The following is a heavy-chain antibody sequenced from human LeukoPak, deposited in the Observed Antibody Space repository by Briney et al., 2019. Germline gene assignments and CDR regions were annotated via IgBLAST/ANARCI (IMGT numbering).Heavy chain of an antibody. CDR1: GGSFSGYY. D-gene: IGHD3-10*01. Sequence: SETLSLTCAVYGGSFSGYYWSWIRQPPGKGLEWIGEINHSGSTNYNPSLKSRVTISVDTSKNQFSLKLSSVTAADTAVYYCARNFPGSHYYYYMDVWGKGTTVTVSS. CDR2: INHSGST. V-gene: IGHV4-34*01. CDR3: ARNFPGSHYYYYMDV. J-gene: IGHJ6*03.